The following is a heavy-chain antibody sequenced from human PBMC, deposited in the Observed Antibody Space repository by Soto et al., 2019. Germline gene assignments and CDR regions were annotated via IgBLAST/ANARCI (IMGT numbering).Heavy chain of an antibody. V-gene: IGHV4-39*01. Sequence: LSLTCTVSGGSISSSSYYWGWIRQPPGKGLEWIGSIYYSGSTYYNPSLESRVTISVDTSKNQFSLKLTSVTAADTAVYYCARHGAQKAGGIAAPRTLCGMDVWGQGTTVTVSS. CDR2: IYYSGST. D-gene: IGHD6-13*01. J-gene: IGHJ6*02. CDR3: ARHGAQKAGGIAAPRTLCGMDV. CDR1: GGSISSSSYY.